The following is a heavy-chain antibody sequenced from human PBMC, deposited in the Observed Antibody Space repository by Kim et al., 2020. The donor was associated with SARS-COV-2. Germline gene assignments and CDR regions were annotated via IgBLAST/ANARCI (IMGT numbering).Heavy chain of an antibody. Sequence: SETLSLTCAVYGGSFSGYYWSWIRQPPGKGLEWIGEINHSGSTNYNPSLKSRVTISVDTSKNQFSLKLSSVTAADTAVYYCARGRYSSSWYCPHWYFDLWGRGTLVTVSS. D-gene: IGHD6-13*01. V-gene: IGHV4-34*01. CDR3: ARGRYSSSWYCPHWYFDL. CDR1: GGSFSGYY. CDR2: INHSGST. J-gene: IGHJ2*01.